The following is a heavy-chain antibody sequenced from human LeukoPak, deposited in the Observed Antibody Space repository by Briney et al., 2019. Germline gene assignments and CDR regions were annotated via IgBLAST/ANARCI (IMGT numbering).Heavy chain of an antibody. CDR3: ARDPTANLGYWSGGSCYSGGGDAFDI. D-gene: IGHD2-15*01. V-gene: IGHV1-69*05. CDR2: IIPIFGTE. J-gene: IGHJ3*02. CDR1: GGTFSSYA. Sequence: ASVKVSCKASGGTFSSYAISWVRQAPGQGLEWMGRIIPIFGTENYAQKFQGRVTITTDESTSTAYMELSSLRSEDTAVYYCARDPTANLGYWSGGSCYSGGGDAFDIWGQGTMVTVSS.